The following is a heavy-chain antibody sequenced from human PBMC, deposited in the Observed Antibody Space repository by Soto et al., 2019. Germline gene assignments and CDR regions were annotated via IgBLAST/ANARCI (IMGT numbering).Heavy chain of an antibody. CDR1: GYTFTSYA. Sequence: QVQLVQSGPEVKKPGASVKVSCKASGYTFTSYAITWVRQAPGQGLEWMGWISAYNGNTKFAQKFQGRVTMTTDTCASTGYMELGCLRSDDTAVYYCARSTEYISGCGTSYIPGYWGQGTLVTVSS. CDR2: ISAYNGNT. CDR3: ARSTEYISGCGTSYIPGY. V-gene: IGHV1-18*01. J-gene: IGHJ4*02. D-gene: IGHD6-6*01.